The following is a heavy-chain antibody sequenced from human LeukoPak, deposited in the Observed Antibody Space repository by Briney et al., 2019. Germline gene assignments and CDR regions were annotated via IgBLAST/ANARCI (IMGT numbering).Heavy chain of an antibody. Sequence: GASVKVSCKASGYTFTSYYMHWVRQAPGQGLEWMGLINPSGGSTSYAQKFQGRVTMTRDTSTSTVYMELSSLRSADTAVYYCARAICSGGSCYLMSSKVYNWFDPWGQGTLVTVSS. CDR3: ARAICSGGSCYLMSSKVYNWFDP. V-gene: IGHV1-46*01. CDR1: GYTFTSYY. CDR2: INPSGGST. J-gene: IGHJ5*02. D-gene: IGHD2-15*01.